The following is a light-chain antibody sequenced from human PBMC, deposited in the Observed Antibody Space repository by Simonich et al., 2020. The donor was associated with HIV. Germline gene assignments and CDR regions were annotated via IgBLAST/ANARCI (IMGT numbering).Light chain of an antibody. CDR3: SSYTSSSTL. CDR2: EVS. CDR1: SSDVGGYNY. Sequence: QSALTQPPSASGSAGQSVTISCTGTSSDVGGYNYVSWYQHHPGKAPKLMIYEVSKRPSGVPDRFSGSKSGNTASLTVSGLQAEDEADYYCSSYTSSSTLIGGGTKLTVL. V-gene: IGLV2-8*01. J-gene: IGLJ2*01.